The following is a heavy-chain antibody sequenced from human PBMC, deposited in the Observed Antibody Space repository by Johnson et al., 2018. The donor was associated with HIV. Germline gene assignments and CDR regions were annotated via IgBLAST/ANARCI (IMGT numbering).Heavy chain of an antibody. Sequence: VQLVESGGGLVQPGGSLRLSCAASGFTVSSNYMSWVRQAPGKGLEWVSVISGSGGSTYYADSVKGRFTISRDNSKNTLYLQMNSLRAEDMAVYYCARDDSSSNGRAFDIWGQGTMVTVSS. CDR1: GFTVSSNY. CDR2: ISGSGGST. V-gene: IGHV3-66*02. J-gene: IGHJ3*02. CDR3: ARDDSSSNGRAFDI. D-gene: IGHD6-6*01.